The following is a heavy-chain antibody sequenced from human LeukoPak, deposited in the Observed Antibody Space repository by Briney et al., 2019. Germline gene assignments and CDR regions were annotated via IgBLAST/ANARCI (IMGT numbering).Heavy chain of an antibody. CDR3: AKVSPHYDILTHSASYFDY. D-gene: IGHD3-9*01. Sequence: PGGSLRLSCAASGFTFSSYGMHWVRQAPGKGLEWVAVISYDGSNKYYADSVKGRFTISRDNSKNTLYLQMNSPRAEDTAVYYCAKVSPHYDILTHSASYFDYWGLGTLVTVSS. CDR1: GFTFSSYG. J-gene: IGHJ4*02. CDR2: ISYDGSNK. V-gene: IGHV3-30*18.